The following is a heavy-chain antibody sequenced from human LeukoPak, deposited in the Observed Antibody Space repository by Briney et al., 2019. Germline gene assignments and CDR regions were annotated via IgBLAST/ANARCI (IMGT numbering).Heavy chain of an antibody. V-gene: IGHV1-2*02. Sequence: ASVKVSCKASGYTFTGYYIHWVRQAPGQGLEWMGWIHPNYGGTNSAQKFQGRVTMTRDTSIDTDYMEVSRPRSDDTAVYYCVRDQRGSHFDYWGQGTLVSVSS. CDR2: IHPNYGGT. CDR3: VRDQRGSHFDY. D-gene: IGHD1-26*01. J-gene: IGHJ4*02. CDR1: GYTFTGYY.